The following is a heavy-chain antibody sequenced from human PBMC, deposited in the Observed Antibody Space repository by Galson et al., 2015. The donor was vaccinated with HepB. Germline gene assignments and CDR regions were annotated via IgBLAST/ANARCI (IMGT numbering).Heavy chain of an antibody. V-gene: IGHV3-15*07. CDR3: TTILHLYCSSTSCYSYYYYYYMDV. J-gene: IGHJ6*03. D-gene: IGHD2-2*01. CDR1: GFTFSNAW. Sequence: SLRLSCAASGFTFSNAWMNWVRQAPGKGLEWVGRIKSKTDGGTTDYAAPVKGRFTISRDDSKNTLYLQMNSLKTEDTAVYYCTTILHLYCSSTSCYSYYYYYYMDVWGKGTTVTVSS. CDR2: IKSKTDGGTT.